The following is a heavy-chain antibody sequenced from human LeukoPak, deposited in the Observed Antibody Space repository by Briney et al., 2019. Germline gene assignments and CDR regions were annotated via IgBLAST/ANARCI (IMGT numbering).Heavy chain of an antibody. J-gene: IGHJ3*02. D-gene: IGHD3-22*01. CDR3: ARVVSNYYDSSYFDAFDI. Sequence: SVKVSCKASGGTLSSYAISWVRQAPGQGLEWMGRIIPILGIANYAQKFQGRVTITADKSTSTAYMELSSLRSEDTAVYYCARVVSNYYDSSYFDAFDIWGQGTMVTVSS. CDR1: GGTLSSYA. V-gene: IGHV1-69*04. CDR2: IIPILGIA.